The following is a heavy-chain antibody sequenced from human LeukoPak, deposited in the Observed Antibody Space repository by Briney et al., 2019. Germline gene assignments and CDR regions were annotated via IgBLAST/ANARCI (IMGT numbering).Heavy chain of an antibody. CDR2: IYYSGST. CDR3: ARQGPFTMVRGVSGLSDY. J-gene: IGHJ4*02. V-gene: IGHV4-61*10. D-gene: IGHD3-10*01. CDR1: GGSISSGSYY. Sequence: PSETLSLTCTVSGGSISSGSYYWSWIRQPAGKGLEWIGYIYYSGSTNYNPSLKSRVTISVDTSKNQFSLKLSSVTAADTAVYYCARQGPFTMVRGVSGLSDYWGQGTLVTVSS.